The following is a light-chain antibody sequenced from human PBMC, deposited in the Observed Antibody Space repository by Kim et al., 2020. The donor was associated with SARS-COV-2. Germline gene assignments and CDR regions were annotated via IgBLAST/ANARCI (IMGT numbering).Light chain of an antibody. J-gene: IGLJ1*01. CDR3: QVWDSVNDHPYV. CDR2: YDT. V-gene: IGLV3-21*04. Sequence: SYELTQPPSVSVAPGKTARITCGGDIICTKRVHWYQQKPGQAPVLVIYYDTDRPSGIPERFSGSSSGNTATLTISRVDAGDEADYYCQVWDSVNDHPYVFGTGTKVTVL. CDR1: IICTKR.